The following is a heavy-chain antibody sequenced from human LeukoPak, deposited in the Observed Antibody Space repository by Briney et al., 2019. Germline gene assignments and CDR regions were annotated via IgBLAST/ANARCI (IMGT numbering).Heavy chain of an antibody. J-gene: IGHJ4*02. CDR3: ARGPTWTGNYYYFDY. CDR1: GYTFTSYD. Sequence: GASVKLSCKASGYTFTSYDINWVRQATGQGLEWMGWMNPNSGNTGYAQKFQGRVTITGHTSISTAYMELSSLRSEDTAVYYCARGPTWTGNYYYFDYWGQGTLVTVSS. D-gene: IGHD3/OR15-3a*01. CDR2: MNPNSGNT. V-gene: IGHV1-8*03.